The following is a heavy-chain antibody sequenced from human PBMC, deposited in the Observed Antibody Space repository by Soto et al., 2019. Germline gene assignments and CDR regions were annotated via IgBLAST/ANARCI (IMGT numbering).Heavy chain of an antibody. CDR2: TYYRSKWYN. V-gene: IGHV6-1*01. J-gene: IGHJ6*02. D-gene: IGHD3-3*01. CDR1: GDSVSSNSAA. Sequence: PLQTLSLTCAISGDSVSSNSAAWNWIRQSPSRGLEWLGRTYYRSKWYNDYAVSVKSRIAINPDTSKNQFSLQLNSVTPEDTAVYYCARLEGRTYYDFWSGYSQDYYYYGMDVWGQGTTVTVSS. CDR3: ARLEGRTYYDFWSGYSQDYYYYGMDV.